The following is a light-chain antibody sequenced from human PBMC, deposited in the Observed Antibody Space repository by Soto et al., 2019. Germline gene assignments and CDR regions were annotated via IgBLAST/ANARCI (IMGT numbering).Light chain of an antibody. J-gene: IGKJ1*01. CDR2: DAS. CDR1: QTISSW. Sequence: DNTMTQSPSTLSACVGDRVKIHCRASQTISSWLAWYQQKPGKAPKVLIYDASSLESGVPSRFSGSGSGTEFTLTISSLQPDDFATYYCQQYNNFPWTFGQGTKVDIK. V-gene: IGKV1-5*01. CDR3: QQYNNFPWT.